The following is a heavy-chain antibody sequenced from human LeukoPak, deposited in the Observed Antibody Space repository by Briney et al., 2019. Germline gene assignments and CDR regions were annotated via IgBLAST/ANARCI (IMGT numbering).Heavy chain of an antibody. V-gene: IGHV1-3*04. CDR2: MNSGNGDT. CDR1: GYTFTSHG. CDR3: ARDREYGSGTYYNDQ. D-gene: IGHD3-10*01. Sequence: GASVKISCKASGYTFTSHGIHWMRQAPGHRPEWMGWMNSGNGDTEYSQNLEGRVILSRDTSASTAYMELSSLRSEDTAVYYCARDREYGSGTYYNDQWGQGTLVTVSS. J-gene: IGHJ5*02.